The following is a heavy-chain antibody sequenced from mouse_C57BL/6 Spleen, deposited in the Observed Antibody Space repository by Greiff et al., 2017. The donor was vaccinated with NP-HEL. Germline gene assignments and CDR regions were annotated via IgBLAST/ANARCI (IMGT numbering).Heavy chain of an antibody. V-gene: IGHV1-50*01. CDR3: ARRIADYDYFDY. J-gene: IGHJ2*01. CDR1: GYTFSSYW. D-gene: IGHD2-4*01. CDR2: IDPSDSYT. Sequence: QVQLQQPGAELVKPGASVKLSCKASGYTFSSYWMQWVKQRPGQGLEWIGEIDPSDSYTNYNQKFKGKATLTVDTSSSTAYMQLSSLTSEDSAVYYCARRIADYDYFDYWGQGTTLTVSS.